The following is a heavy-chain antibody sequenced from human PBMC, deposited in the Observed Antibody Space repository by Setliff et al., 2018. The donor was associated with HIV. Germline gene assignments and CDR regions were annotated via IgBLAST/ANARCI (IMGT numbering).Heavy chain of an antibody. D-gene: IGHD3-10*01. CDR2: ISGGGGST. V-gene: IGHV3-23*01. J-gene: IGHJ5*01. CDR3: ARRTSVGSLA. CDR1: GFTFSSYA. Sequence: SCAASGFTFSSYAMTWVRQGPGKGLEWVSGISGGGGSTYYAAAVKGRFTISRDNSKNTLYLQMNSLRAEDTAVYYCARRTSVGSLAWGQGTLVTVSS.